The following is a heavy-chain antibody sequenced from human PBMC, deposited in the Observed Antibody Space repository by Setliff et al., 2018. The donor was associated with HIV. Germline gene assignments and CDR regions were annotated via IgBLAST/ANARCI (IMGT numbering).Heavy chain of an antibody. CDR1: GGSFSGSY. V-gene: IGHV4-34*01. D-gene: IGHD2-21*02. Sequence: SETLSLTCAVHGGSFSGSYWSWIRQPPGKGLEWIGELNYVGVTNHNPSLKSRVTISVEASKRQWSLKLNSVAAADTAVYYCATTECRGADCPQMYDYWGQGILVTVSS. CDR3: ATTECRGADCPQMYDY. CDR2: LNYVGVT. J-gene: IGHJ4*02.